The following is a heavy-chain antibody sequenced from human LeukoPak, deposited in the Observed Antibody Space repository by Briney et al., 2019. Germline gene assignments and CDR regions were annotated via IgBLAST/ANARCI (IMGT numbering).Heavy chain of an antibody. D-gene: IGHD1-26*01. V-gene: IGHV4-4*07. Sequence: SETLSLTCTVSGGSISSHYWSWIRKPAGKGLEYIGRIHTSGITNYNPSLKSRVTMSGDTSKNQFSLKLSSVTAADTAVYYCARDLGSNYVYFDYWGQGSLATVSS. CDR1: GGSISSHY. CDR2: IHTSGIT. J-gene: IGHJ4*02. CDR3: ARDLGSNYVYFDY.